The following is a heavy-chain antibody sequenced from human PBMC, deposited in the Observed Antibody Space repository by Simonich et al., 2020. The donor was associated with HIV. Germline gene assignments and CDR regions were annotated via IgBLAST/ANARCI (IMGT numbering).Heavy chain of an antibody. J-gene: IGHJ4*02. CDR1: GFTFSSYA. CDR2: ISYDGSNK. CDR3: ASGGSISSVWADDY. Sequence: QVQLVESGGGVVQPGRSLRLSCAASGFTFSSYAMHWVRQVPGKGLEWVAVISYDGSNKYYADSVKGRFTISRDNSKNTLYLQMNSRRAEDTAVYYCASGGSISSVWADDYWGQGTLVTVSS. V-gene: IGHV3-30*07. D-gene: IGHD3-16*01.